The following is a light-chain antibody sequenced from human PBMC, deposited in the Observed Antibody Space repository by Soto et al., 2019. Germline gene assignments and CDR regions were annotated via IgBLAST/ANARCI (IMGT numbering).Light chain of an antibody. J-gene: IGKJ5*01. Sequence: IQLTQSPSSLSTSVGDRVTITCRASQSISNYLAWYQQKPGKAPKLLIYDASTLQSGFPSRFSGSGSGTDFTLTISSLQPDDFATYYCQQLNSYPLTFGQGKRLEIK. CDR1: QSISNY. CDR3: QQLNSYPLT. V-gene: IGKV1-9*01. CDR2: DAS.